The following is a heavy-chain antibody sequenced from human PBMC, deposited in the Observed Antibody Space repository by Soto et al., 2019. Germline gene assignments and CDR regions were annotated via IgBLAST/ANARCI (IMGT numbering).Heavy chain of an antibody. V-gene: IGHV3-74*01. CDR2: INGDGRTT. J-gene: IGHJ4*02. CDR1: GFTFSSYW. D-gene: IGHD2-15*01. CDR3: ARGAAGRYYSDY. Sequence: EVQLVESGGGLVQPGGSLRLSCAASGFTFSSYWIHWVRQAPGKGLVWVSRINGDGRTTNYADSVKGQFAISRDNAKNTVYLQMNSLRAEDTAVYYCARGAAGRYYSDYWGRGTLVTVSS.